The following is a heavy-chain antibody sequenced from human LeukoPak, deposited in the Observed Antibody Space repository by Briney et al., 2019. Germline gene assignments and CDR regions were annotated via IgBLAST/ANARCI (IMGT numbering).Heavy chain of an antibody. D-gene: IGHD3-3*01. CDR3: ARGDFWSGDYTDAFDV. CDR2: IQPDGSQK. CDR1: GFTFSSYW. J-gene: IGHJ3*01. Sequence: GGSLRLSCAASGFTFSSYWMSWVRQAPGKGLEWVANIQPDGSQKYSIDSVKGRFTISRDNTRNSLHLQMNSLRAEDTAIYYCARGDFWSGDYTDAFDVWGQGTMVTVSS. V-gene: IGHV3-7*04.